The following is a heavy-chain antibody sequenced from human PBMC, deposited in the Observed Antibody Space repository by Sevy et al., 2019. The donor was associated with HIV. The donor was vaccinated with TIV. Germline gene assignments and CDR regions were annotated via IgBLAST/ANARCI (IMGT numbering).Heavy chain of an antibody. V-gene: IGHV1-24*01. Sequence: ASVKVSCKVSGYRLSELSMHWVRQALGKGLEWMGMFDPEGVETIYAQTFQGRVIMTGDTSTETVYMELSSLTSEDTAVYYCAAEGLGYYSGAMYYKGDWFDPWGQGTLVTVSS. CDR3: AAEGLGYYSGAMYYKGDWFDP. D-gene: IGHD2-15*01. CDR1: GYRLSELS. J-gene: IGHJ5*02. CDR2: FDPEGVET.